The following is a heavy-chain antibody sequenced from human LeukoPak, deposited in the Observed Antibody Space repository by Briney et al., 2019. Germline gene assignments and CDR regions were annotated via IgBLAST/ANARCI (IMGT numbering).Heavy chain of an antibody. J-gene: IGHJ3*02. CDR3: AREAGGSLAFDI. CDR1: RYTFTGYY. D-gene: IGHD2-8*02. CDR2: INPNSGGT. V-gene: IGHV1-2*02. Sequence: ASVKVSCKDPRYTFTGYYMHGVRQAPGQGLEWMGWINPNSGGTNYAQRFQGRVTMTRDTSISTAYMELSRLRSDDTAVYYCAREAGGSLAFDIWGQGTMVTVSS.